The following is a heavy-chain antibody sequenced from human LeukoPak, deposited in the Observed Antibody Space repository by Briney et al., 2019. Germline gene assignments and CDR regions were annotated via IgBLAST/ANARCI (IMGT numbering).Heavy chain of an antibody. Sequence: GGSLRLSCAASGFTFRSYGMHWVRQAPGKGLEWVAIIWYDGSNKYYADSVKGRITISRDNSKNTLYLQMNSLRAEDTAVYYCATVRGCGGDCYYIDYWGQGTLVTVSS. J-gene: IGHJ4*02. V-gene: IGHV3-33*01. D-gene: IGHD2-21*02. CDR1: GFTFRSYG. CDR3: ATVRGCGGDCYYIDY. CDR2: IWYDGSNK.